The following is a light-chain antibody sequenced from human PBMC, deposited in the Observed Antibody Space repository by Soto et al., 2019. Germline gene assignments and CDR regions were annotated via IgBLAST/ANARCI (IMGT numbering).Light chain of an antibody. V-gene: IGKV1-5*01. J-gene: IGKJ1*01. Sequence: DIQMTQSPSTLSASVGDRVTITCRASQSISSWLAWYQQKPGKAPKLLIYDASSFESGVPSRFSGSGSGTEFSLTISSLQPDDFATYYYQQYNSYGTFGQGTKVEIK. CDR2: DAS. CDR3: QQYNSYGT. CDR1: QSISSW.